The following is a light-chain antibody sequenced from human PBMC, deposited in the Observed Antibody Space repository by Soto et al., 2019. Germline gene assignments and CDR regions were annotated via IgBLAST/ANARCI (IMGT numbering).Light chain of an antibody. J-gene: IGLJ2*01. Sequence: SALTQPASVSGSPGQSITISCTGTSSDVGGYNYVSWYQQHPGKAPELMIYDVSNRPSGVSNRFSGSKSGNTASLTISGLQAEDEADYYCSSYTSSSTRVFGGGTKLTVL. CDR3: SSYTSSSTRV. CDR2: DVS. CDR1: SSDVGGYNY. V-gene: IGLV2-14*01.